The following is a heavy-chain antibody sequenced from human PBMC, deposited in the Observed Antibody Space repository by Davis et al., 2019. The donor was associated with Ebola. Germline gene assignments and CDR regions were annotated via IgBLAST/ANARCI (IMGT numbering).Heavy chain of an antibody. CDR3: ARGAYGDYIVKAFDI. J-gene: IGHJ3*02. CDR2: IKQDGNEQ. Sequence: GGSLRLSCAASEFTFRTYSMNWVRQAPGKGLEWVANIKQDGNEQFYVDSVKGRFTISRDNAKNSLSLHLNSLRVEDTAVYYCARGAYGDYIVKAFDIWGQGTKVTVSS. V-gene: IGHV3-7*03. CDR1: EFTFRTYS. D-gene: IGHD4-17*01.